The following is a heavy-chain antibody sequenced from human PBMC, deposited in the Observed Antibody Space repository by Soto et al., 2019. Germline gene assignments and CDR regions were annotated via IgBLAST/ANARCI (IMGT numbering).Heavy chain of an antibody. D-gene: IGHD3-10*01. Sequence: EVQLVESGGGLVQPGGSLRLSCAASGFTFSSYSMNWVRQAPGKGLEWVSYISSSSSTIYYADSVKGRFTISRDNAKNSLYLQMNSLRDEDTAVYYCARDKWFGETRSNWFDPWGQGTLVTVSS. CDR3: ARDKWFGETRSNWFDP. CDR2: ISSSSSTI. CDR1: GFTFSSYS. J-gene: IGHJ5*02. V-gene: IGHV3-48*02.